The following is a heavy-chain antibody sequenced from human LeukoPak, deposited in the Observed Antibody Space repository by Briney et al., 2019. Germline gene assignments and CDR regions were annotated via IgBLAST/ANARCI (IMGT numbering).Heavy chain of an antibody. Sequence: SETLSLTCAVYGGSFSGYYWSWIRQPPGKGLEWIGEINHSGSTNYNPSLKSRVTISVDTSKNQFSLKLSSVTAADTAVYYCARGDASYCSSTSCYRTPRGKLFDYWGQGTLVTVSS. J-gene: IGHJ4*02. CDR2: INHSGST. CDR3: ARGDASYCSSTSCYRTPRGKLFDY. V-gene: IGHV4-34*01. D-gene: IGHD2-2*01. CDR1: GGSFSGYY.